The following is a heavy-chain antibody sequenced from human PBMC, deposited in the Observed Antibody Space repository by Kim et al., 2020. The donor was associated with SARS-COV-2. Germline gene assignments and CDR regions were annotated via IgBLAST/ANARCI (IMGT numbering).Heavy chain of an antibody. CDR1: GYTFTSYY. CDR3: ARDRGFGDGRYYFDY. Sequence: ASVKVSCKASGYTFTSYYMHWVRQAPGQGLEWMGIINPSGGSTSYAQKFQGRVTMTRDTSTSTVYMELSSLRSEDTAVYYCARDRGFGDGRYYFDYWGQGTLVTVSS. CDR2: INPSGGST. V-gene: IGHV1-46*01. J-gene: IGHJ4*02. D-gene: IGHD3-10*01.